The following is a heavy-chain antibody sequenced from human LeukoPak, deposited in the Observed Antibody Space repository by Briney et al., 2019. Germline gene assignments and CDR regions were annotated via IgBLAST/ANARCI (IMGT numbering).Heavy chain of an antibody. CDR2: TSSSGSTI. CDR1: GFTFSSYE. CDR3: ARTQGDHDAFDI. D-gene: IGHD1-26*01. J-gene: IGHJ3*02. Sequence: GALRLSCAASGFTFSSYEMNWVRQAPGRGLEWVSFTSSSGSTIYYADSVKGRFTISRDNSKNTLNLQMNSLRAEDTAVYYCARTQGDHDAFDIWGQGTMVTVSS. V-gene: IGHV3-48*03.